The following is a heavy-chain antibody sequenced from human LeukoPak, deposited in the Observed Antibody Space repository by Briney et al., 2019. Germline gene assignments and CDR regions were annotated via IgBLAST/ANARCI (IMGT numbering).Heavy chain of an antibody. J-gene: IGHJ4*02. CDR3: VRGDNRDY. D-gene: IGHD1-14*01. V-gene: IGHV3-21*01. CDR1: GFTFSNYD. CDR2: ISSSSSNM. Sequence: GRSLRLSCAASGFTFSNYDMHWVRQAPGKGLEWVSSISSSSSNMHYADSVKGRLTISRDNAKNSLYLQINSLRAEDTAVYYCVRGDNRDYWGQGTLVTVSS.